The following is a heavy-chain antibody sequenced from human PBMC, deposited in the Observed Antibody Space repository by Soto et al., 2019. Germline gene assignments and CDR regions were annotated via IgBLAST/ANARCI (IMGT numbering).Heavy chain of an antibody. D-gene: IGHD3-10*01. CDR2: INTNSGGT. CDR3: ERETYGSGSLSYDY. J-gene: IGHJ4*02. Sequence: QVQLVQSGAEGKKPGASVKVSCKASGYTFTGCYMHWVRQAPGQGLEWMGWINTNSGGTNYAQKLQGWVTMTRDTSISTAYMALSRLRSDETAVYYCERETYGSGSLSYDYWGQGTLVTVSS. CDR1: GYTFTGCY. V-gene: IGHV1-2*04.